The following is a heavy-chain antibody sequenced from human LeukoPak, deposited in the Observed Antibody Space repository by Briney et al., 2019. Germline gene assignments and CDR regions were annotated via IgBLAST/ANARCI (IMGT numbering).Heavy chain of an antibody. CDR2: INPNSGGT. Sequence: ASVKVSCKASGYTFTGYYMHWVRQAPGQGLEWMGRINPNSGGTNYARRFQGRVTMTRDTSISTAYMELSRLRSDDTAVYYCAREGEGLLALDYWGQGTLVTVSS. V-gene: IGHV1-2*06. CDR1: GYTFTGYY. CDR3: AREGEGLLALDY. J-gene: IGHJ4*02. D-gene: IGHD3-16*01.